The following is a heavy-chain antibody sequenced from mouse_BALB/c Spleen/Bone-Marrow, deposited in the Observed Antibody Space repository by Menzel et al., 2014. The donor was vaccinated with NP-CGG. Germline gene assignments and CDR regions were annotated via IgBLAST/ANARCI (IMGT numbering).Heavy chain of an antibody. V-gene: IGHV5-6-3*01. J-gene: IGHJ3*01. Sequence: EVHLVESGGGLVQPGGSLKLSCAASGFTFSSYGMSWVRQTPDKRLELVATINSNGGSTYYPDSVKGRFTISRDNAKNTLYLQMSGLKSEDTAMYYCARDMITTRGFAYWGQGTLVTVSA. D-gene: IGHD2-4*01. CDR1: GFTFSSYG. CDR3: ARDMITTRGFAY. CDR2: INSNGGST.